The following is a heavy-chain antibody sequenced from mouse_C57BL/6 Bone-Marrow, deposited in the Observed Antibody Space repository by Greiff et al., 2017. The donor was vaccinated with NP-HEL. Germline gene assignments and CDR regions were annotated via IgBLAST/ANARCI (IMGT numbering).Heavy chain of an antibody. CDR3: ARPPYYYGSSYAYFDD. J-gene: IGHJ2*01. CDR2: INPNNGGT. D-gene: IGHD1-1*01. Sequence: EVQLQQSGPELVKPGASVKISCKASGYTFTDYYMNWVKQSHGKSLEWIGDINPNNGGTSYNQKFKGKATLTVDKSSSTAYMELRSLTSEDSAVYYCARPPYYYGSSYAYFDDWGQGTTLTVSS. V-gene: IGHV1-26*01. CDR1: GYTFTDYY.